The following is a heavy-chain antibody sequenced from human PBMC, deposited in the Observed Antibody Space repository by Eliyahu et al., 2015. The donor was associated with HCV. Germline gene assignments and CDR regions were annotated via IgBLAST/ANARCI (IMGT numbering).Heavy chain of an antibody. CDR1: GXSIPTYX. D-gene: IGHD6-19*01. CDR3: ASGGGGIAVAGTGGWFDP. J-gene: IGHJ5*02. V-gene: IGHV4-59*01. Sequence: QVQLQESGPGLVKPSETLSLTCXVSGXSIPTYXWSWIRQPPGKGLEWIGYIHYSGSTNYNPSLKSRVTISVDTSKNQFSVNLTSVTAADTAVYYCASGGGGIAVAGTGGWFDPWGQGTLVTVSS. CDR2: IHYSGST.